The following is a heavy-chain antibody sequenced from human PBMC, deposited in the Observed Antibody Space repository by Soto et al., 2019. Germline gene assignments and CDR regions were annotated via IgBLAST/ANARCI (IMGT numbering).Heavy chain of an antibody. CDR3: ARSGWSTRNYYYGMDV. CDR2: INPNSGGT. CDR1: GYTFTGYY. J-gene: IGHJ6*02. Sequence: ASVKVSCKASGYTFTGYYMHWVRQAPGQGLEWMGWINPNSGGTNYAQKFQSWVTMNRDTSISTAYMELSRLRSDDTALYFCARSGWSTRNYYYGMDVWGQGTTVTVSS. D-gene: IGHD6-19*01. V-gene: IGHV1-2*04.